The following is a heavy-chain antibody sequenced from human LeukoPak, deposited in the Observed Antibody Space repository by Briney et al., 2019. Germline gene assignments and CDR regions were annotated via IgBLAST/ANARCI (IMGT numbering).Heavy chain of an antibody. J-gene: IGHJ4*02. CDR2: IIPIFGTA. Sequence: SVKVSCKASGGTFSSYAISWVRQAPGQGLEWVGGIIPIFGTANYAQKFQGRVTITTDESTSTAYMELSSLRSEDTAVYYCAREGHYDFWSGYHIYFDYWGQGTLVTVSS. V-gene: IGHV1-69*05. CDR3: AREGHYDFWSGYHIYFDY. D-gene: IGHD3-3*01. CDR1: GGTFSSYA.